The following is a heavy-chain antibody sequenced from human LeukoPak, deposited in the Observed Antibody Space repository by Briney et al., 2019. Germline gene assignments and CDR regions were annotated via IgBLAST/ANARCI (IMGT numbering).Heavy chain of an antibody. V-gene: IGHV3-23*01. CDR2: ISGSGGST. Sequence: GGSLRLSCAASGFTFSSYAMSWVRQAPGKGLEWVSAISGSGGSTYYADSVKGRFTISRDNSKNTQYLQMNSLRAEDTAVYYCAKGEQWLYSEYFQHWGQGTLVTVSS. J-gene: IGHJ1*01. CDR1: GFTFSSYA. CDR3: AKGEQWLYSEYFQH. D-gene: IGHD6-19*01.